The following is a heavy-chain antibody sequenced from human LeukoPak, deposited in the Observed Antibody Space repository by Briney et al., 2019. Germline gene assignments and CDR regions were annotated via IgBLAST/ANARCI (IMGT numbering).Heavy chain of an antibody. V-gene: IGHV5-51*01. Sequence: GESLRISCKGSGYTFSSYWIGWVRQMPGKGLEWMGIIYPGDSDTRYSPSFQGQVTISADKSISTAYLQWSSLKASDTAMYYCARQFRYCGGDCYDAFDIWGQGTMVTVSS. CDR2: IYPGDSDT. J-gene: IGHJ3*02. D-gene: IGHD2-21*02. CDR3: ARQFRYCGGDCYDAFDI. CDR1: GYTFSSYW.